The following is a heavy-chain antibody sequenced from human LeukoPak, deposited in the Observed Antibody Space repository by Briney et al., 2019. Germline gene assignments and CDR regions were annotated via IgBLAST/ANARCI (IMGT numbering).Heavy chain of an antibody. Sequence: SGTLSLTCAVSGGSIGSSNWWTWVRQPPGKGLEWIGEIYHSGSTNYNPSLKSRVTISVDKSKSQFSLKLSSVTAADTAVYYCARTNPGYSGSYSAYAFDIWGQGTMVTVSS. CDR3: ARTNPGYSGSYSAYAFDI. D-gene: IGHD1-26*01. CDR2: IYHSGST. V-gene: IGHV4-4*02. J-gene: IGHJ3*02. CDR1: GGSIGSSNW.